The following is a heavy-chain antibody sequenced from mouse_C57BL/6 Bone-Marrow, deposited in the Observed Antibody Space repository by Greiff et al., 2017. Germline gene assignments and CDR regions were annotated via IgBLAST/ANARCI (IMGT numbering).Heavy chain of an antibody. Sequence: VQLPQPGAELVRPGTSVKLSCKASGYTFTSYWMNWVKQRPGQGLEWIGVIDPSASYTTYNQKFKGKAPLTVDTSSNTAYMQLSSLTSEDSAVYYCARNGNYYGRSYWYFDVWGTGTTVTVSS. CDR2: IDPSASYT. V-gene: IGHV1-59*01. CDR3: ARNGNYYGRSYWYFDV. D-gene: IGHD1-1*01. J-gene: IGHJ1*03. CDR1: GYTFTSYW.